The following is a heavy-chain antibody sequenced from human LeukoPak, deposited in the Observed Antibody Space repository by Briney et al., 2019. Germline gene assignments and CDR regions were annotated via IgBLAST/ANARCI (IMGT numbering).Heavy chain of an antibody. J-gene: IGHJ5*02. CDR3: AKDRTPYCSSTSCYNGFDP. D-gene: IGHD2-2*02. V-gene: IGHV3-23*01. CDR1: GFTFSSYA. Sequence: GGSLRLSCAASGFTFSSYAMSWVRQAPGKGLEWVSAISGSGGSTYYADSVKGRFTISRDNSKNTLYLQMNSLRAEDTAVYYCAKDRTPYCSSTSCYNGFDPWGQGTLVTVSS. CDR2: ISGSGGST.